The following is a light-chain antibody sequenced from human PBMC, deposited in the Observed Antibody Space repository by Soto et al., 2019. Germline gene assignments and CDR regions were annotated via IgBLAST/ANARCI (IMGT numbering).Light chain of an antibody. V-gene: IGKV1-39*01. CDR2: AAS. CDR1: QSISRF. CDR3: QQTYITPPWT. Sequence: DIQMTQSPSSLSASVGDRVTITCRASQSISRFLNWYQQKSGKPPQLLIYAASSLQSGVPSRFSGSGSGTDFTLTLSSLQPEDFATYYCQQTYITPPWTFGQGSKVEIK. J-gene: IGKJ1*01.